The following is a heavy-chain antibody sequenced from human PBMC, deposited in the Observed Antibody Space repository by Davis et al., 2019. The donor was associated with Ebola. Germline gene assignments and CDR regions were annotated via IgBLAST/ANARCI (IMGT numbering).Heavy chain of an antibody. Sequence: PGGSLRLSCAASGFTFSSYGMNWVRQAPGKGLEWVSYISGSSSTIYYADSVRGRFTISRDNAKNSLYLQMNSLRAEDTAVYYCASVISMIAYWGQGTLVTVSS. CDR1: GFTFSSYG. CDR2: ISGSSSTI. V-gene: IGHV3-48*01. D-gene: IGHD3-22*01. J-gene: IGHJ4*02. CDR3: ASVISMIAY.